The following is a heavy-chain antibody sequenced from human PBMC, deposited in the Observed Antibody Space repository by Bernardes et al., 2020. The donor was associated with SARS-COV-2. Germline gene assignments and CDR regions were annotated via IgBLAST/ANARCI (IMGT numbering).Heavy chain of an antibody. V-gene: IGHV3-30*18. D-gene: IGHD6-6*01. CDR3: AKEHVSSGYYYYGMDV. CDR2: ISYDGSNK. Sequence: GGSLRLSCAASGFTFSSYGMHWVRQAPGKGLEWVAVISYDGSNKYYADSVKGRFTISRDNSKNTLYLQMNSLRAEDTAVYYCAKEHVSSGYYYYGMDVWGQGTTVTVSS. CDR1: GFTFSSYG. J-gene: IGHJ6*02.